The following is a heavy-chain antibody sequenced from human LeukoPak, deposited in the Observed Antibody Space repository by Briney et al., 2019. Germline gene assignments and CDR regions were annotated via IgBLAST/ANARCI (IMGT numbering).Heavy chain of an antibody. Sequence: SETLSLTCAVYGGSFSGYYWSCIRQPPGKGLEWIGEINHSGSTNYNPSLKSRVTISVDTSKNQFSLKLSSVTAADTAVYYCARGIPGRSIDYWGQGTPVTVSS. CDR3: ARGIPGRSIDY. D-gene: IGHD3-16*02. CDR1: GGSFSGYY. V-gene: IGHV4-34*01. J-gene: IGHJ4*02. CDR2: INHSGST.